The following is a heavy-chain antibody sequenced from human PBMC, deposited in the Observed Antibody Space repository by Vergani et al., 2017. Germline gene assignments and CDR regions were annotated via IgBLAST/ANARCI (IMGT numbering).Heavy chain of an antibody. CDR1: GFTFSSYA. Sequence: EVQLLESGGGLVQPGGSLRLSCADSGFTFSSYAMSWVRPAPGKGLEWVSSIRGSGGSTYYADSVKGRFTISRDNSKNTLCLQMNSLRAEDTAVYYCAKGQPDSGNYRMAFGIWGQGTMVTVSS. D-gene: IGHD1-26*01. J-gene: IGHJ3*02. CDR2: IRGSGGST. V-gene: IGHV3-23*01. CDR3: AKGQPDSGNYRMAFGI.